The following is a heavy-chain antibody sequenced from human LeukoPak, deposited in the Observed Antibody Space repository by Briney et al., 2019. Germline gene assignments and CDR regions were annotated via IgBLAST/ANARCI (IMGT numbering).Heavy chain of an antibody. CDR3: AKDDPDDFWSGNYDY. Sequence: PGGSLRLSCAASGFTFSSYSMNWVRQAPGKGLEWVSTISSSGGSTYYADSVKGRFTISRDNSRNTLHLQMNSLRAEDTAVYYCAKDDPDDFWSGNYDYWGQGTLVTVSS. J-gene: IGHJ4*02. V-gene: IGHV3-23*01. CDR2: ISSSGGST. D-gene: IGHD3-3*01. CDR1: GFTFSSYS.